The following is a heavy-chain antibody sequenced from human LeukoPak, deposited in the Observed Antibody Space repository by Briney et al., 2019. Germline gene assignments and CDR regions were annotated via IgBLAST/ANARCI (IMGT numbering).Heavy chain of an antibody. Sequence: GSLRLSCAASGFTFSSYSMNWVRQAPGEGLEWIGNIYYSGSTNYNPSLKSRVTISVDTSKNQFSLRLSSVTAADTAVYYCASNLGQWLFSDWGQGTLVTVSP. V-gene: IGHV4-59*08. CDR3: ASNLGQWLFSD. D-gene: IGHD5-24*01. CDR1: GFTFSSYS. J-gene: IGHJ4*02. CDR2: IYYSGST.